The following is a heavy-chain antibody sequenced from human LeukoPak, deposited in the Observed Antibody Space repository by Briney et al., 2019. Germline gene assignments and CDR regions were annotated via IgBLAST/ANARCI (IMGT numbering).Heavy chain of an antibody. J-gene: IGHJ4*02. CDR3: TTVGSSWGFDY. CDR2: IKNRSDGGAT. D-gene: IGHD6-13*01. CDR1: GFTFSAAW. Sequence: GGSLRLSCAASGFTFSAAWMTWVRQTPGKGLECVGRIKNRSDGGATDYPTPVKVRFAISRDDSINTLYLQMNSLKIEDTGVYYCTTVGSSWGFDYWGQGTLVTVS. V-gene: IGHV3-15*01.